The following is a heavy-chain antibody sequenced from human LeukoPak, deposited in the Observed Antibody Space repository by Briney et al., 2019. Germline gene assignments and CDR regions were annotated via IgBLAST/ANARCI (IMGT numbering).Heavy chain of an antibody. D-gene: IGHD1-26*01. J-gene: IGHJ4*02. CDR2: IIPILGIA. Sequence: ASVKVSCKASGGTFSSYAISWVRQAPGQGLEWMGRIIPILGIANYAQKFQGRVTITADKSTSTAYMELSSLRSEDTAVYYCASSGSYLAYYFDYWGQGTLVTVSS. V-gene: IGHV1-69*04. CDR3: ASSGSYLAYYFDY. CDR1: GGTFSSYA.